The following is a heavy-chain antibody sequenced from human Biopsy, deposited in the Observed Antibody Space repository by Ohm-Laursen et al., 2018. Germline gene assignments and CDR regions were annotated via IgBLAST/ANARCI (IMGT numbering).Heavy chain of an antibody. Sequence: AASVKVSCQSSRVTFSSYAVSWVRQAPGQGLEWMGGIIPMFGTTNYAQKFQGRLSITADKSTTAAYLELSGLRSEDTAVYYCASHVTYNFNGGLDYWGHGTLVTVSS. CDR3: ASHVTYNFNGGLDY. CDR2: IIPMFGTT. J-gene: IGHJ4*01. CDR1: RVTFSSYA. D-gene: IGHD1-14*01. V-gene: IGHV1-69*06.